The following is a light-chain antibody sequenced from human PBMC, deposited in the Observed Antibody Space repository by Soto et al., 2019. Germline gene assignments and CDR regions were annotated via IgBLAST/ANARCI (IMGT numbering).Light chain of an antibody. Sequence: ILXTQHAHSLPASMGDRVTCTCRASQGIETSLEWYKKKTGKEXKXXXYAESNFPSGVHSRLSGSGSGKHFDIKIRRMQPEDFETYYCQELDGYPITFGHGTLLEN. J-gene: IGKJ5*01. CDR1: QGIETS. CDR2: AES. V-gene: IGKV1-9*01. CDR3: QELDGYPIT.